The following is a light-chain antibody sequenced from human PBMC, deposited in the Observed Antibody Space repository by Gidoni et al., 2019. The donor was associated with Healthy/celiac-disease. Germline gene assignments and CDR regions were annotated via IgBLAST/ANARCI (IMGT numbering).Light chain of an antibody. V-gene: IGKV3-15*01. CDR1: QSVSSN. Sequence: EIVLTHSPATLSVPPGERATLSCRASQSVSSNLAWYQQKPGQAPRLLIYGASTRATGIPARFSGSGSGTEFTLTISSLQSEDFAVYYCQQYNNWPRNTFGQGTKLEIK. J-gene: IGKJ2*01. CDR2: GAS. CDR3: QQYNNWPRNT.